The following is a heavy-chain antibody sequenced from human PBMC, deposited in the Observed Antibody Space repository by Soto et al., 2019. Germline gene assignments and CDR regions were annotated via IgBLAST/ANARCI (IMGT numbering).Heavy chain of an antibody. V-gene: IGHV4-4*02. J-gene: IGHJ5*02. CDR2: IYHSGTT. CDR3: ARESYYYGSNWFDP. Sequence: SETLSLTCAVSGCSINSSNWWSWVRQPPGKGLEWIGEIYHSGTTNYNPSLKSRVTISVDRSKNQFSLKLSSVTAADTAVYFCARESYYYGSNWFDPWGQGTLVTVS. D-gene: IGHD3-10*01. CDR1: GCSINSSNW.